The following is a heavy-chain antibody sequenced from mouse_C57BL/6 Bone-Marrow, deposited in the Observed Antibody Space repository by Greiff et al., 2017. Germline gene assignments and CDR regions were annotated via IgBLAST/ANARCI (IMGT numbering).Heavy chain of an antibody. D-gene: IGHD1-1*01. J-gene: IGHJ4*01. CDR3: VTTVVDYAMDY. V-gene: IGHV5S21*01. CDR1: GFTFSSYA. CDR2: ISSGGDYI. Sequence: EVKLVESGEGLVKPGGSLKLSCAASGFTFSSYAMSWVRQTPEKRLGWVAYISSGGDYIYYADTVKGRFTISRDNARNTLYLQMSSLKSEDTAMYYSVTTVVDYAMDYWGQGTSVTVSS.